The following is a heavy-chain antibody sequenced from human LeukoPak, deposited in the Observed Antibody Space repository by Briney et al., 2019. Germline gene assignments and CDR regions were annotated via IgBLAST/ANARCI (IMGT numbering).Heavy chain of an antibody. Sequence: SETLSLTCTVSGGSISSSNYYWGWIRQPPGKGLEWIGTIYYSGSTYYNPSLESRLTISVDTSKNQFSLKLSSVAAADTAVYYCARYYDFWSGYYFDYWGQGTLVTVSS. CDR1: GGSISSSNYY. CDR2: IYYSGST. D-gene: IGHD3-3*01. CDR3: ARYYDFWSGYYFDY. J-gene: IGHJ4*02. V-gene: IGHV4-39*07.